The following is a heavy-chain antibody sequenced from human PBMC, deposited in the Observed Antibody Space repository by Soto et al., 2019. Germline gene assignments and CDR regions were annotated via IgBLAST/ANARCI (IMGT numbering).Heavy chain of an antibody. Sequence: ASVKVSCKASGGTFSSYAISWVRQAPGQGLEWMGGIIPIFGTANSAQKFQGRVTITPDESTSTAYMELSSLRSEDTAGYYCARGVVRPLSYYYGMDVWGQGTTVTVSS. V-gene: IGHV1-69*13. CDR1: GGTFSSYA. CDR2: IIPIFGTA. J-gene: IGHJ6*02. D-gene: IGHD3-22*01. CDR3: ARGVVRPLSYYYGMDV.